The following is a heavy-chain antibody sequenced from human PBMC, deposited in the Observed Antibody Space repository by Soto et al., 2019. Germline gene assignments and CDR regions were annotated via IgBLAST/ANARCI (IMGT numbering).Heavy chain of an antibody. J-gene: IGHJ6*02. CDR1: GFTFSSYS. D-gene: IGHD6-25*01. Sequence: EVQLVESGGGLVKPGGSLRLSCAASGFTFSSYSMNWVRQAPGKGLEWVSSISSSSSYIYYADSVKGRFTISRDNAKNSLYQQMNSLRAEDTAVYYCARMGSQRYYYYGMDVWGQGTTVTVSS. V-gene: IGHV3-21*01. CDR2: ISSSSSYI. CDR3: ARMGSQRYYYYGMDV.